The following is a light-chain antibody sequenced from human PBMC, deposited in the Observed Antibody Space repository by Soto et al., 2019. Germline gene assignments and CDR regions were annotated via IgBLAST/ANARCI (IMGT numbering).Light chain of an antibody. CDR1: QSVIRNY. CDR3: HQYGSAPYT. CDR2: GAS. J-gene: IGKJ2*01. V-gene: IGKV3-20*01. Sequence: EIVLTQSPGTLSLSPGERATLSCRASQSVIRNYLAWYQQKPGQAPRLLIYGASSRATGIPDRFSGSGSGTDFTLTISRLEPEDFAVYYCHQYGSAPYTFGQGTKLEIK.